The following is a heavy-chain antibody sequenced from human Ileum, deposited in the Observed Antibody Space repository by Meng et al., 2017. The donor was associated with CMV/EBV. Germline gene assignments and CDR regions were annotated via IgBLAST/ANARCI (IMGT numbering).Heavy chain of an antibody. J-gene: IGHJ4*02. CDR2: IKQDGSEK. Sequence: ASGFNFRSYWMSWVRQAPGKGLEWVANIKQDGSEKYYVDSVKGRFTISRDNAKNSLYLQMNSLRAEDTAVYYCAREATRAVAVPLDYWGQGTLVTVSS. CDR3: AREATRAVAVPLDY. CDR1: GFNFRSYW. D-gene: IGHD6-19*01. V-gene: IGHV3-7*01.